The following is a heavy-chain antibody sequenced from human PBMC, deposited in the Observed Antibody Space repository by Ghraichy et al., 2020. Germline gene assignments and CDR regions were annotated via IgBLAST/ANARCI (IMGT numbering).Heavy chain of an antibody. J-gene: IGHJ6*02. Sequence: GGSLRLSCAASGFTFSDYAIYWVRQAPGKGLEWVAVIWYDGKSEYYADSVKGRFTISRDNSKNTVYLHMSSLRVEDMAVYFCARGGRSGYYYGMDVWGQGTTVTVSS. CDR1: GFTFSDYA. D-gene: IGHD2-15*01. CDR3: ARGGRSGYYYGMDV. CDR2: IWYDGKSE. V-gene: IGHV3-33*01.